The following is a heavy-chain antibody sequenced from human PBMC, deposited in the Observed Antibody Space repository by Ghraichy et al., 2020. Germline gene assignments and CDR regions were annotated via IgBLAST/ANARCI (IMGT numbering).Heavy chain of an antibody. CDR1: GGSISSGCYS. CDR2: IYYSGST. CDR3: ARVFSGLRGVSYDYFDY. V-gene: IGHV4-30-4*07. Sequence: SETLSLTCAVSGGSISSGCYSWSWIRQPPGKGLEWIGYIYYSGSTYYNPSLKSRVTISVDTSKNQFSLKLSSVTAADTAVYYCARVFSGLRGVSYDYFDYWGQGTLVTVSS. D-gene: IGHD3-10*01. J-gene: IGHJ4*02.